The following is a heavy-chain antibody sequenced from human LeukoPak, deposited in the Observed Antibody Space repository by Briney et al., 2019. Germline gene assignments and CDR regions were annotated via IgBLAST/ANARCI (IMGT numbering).Heavy chain of an antibody. CDR1: GGSFSGYY. V-gene: IGHV4-34*01. CDR3: ARGGVGATRASHY. Sequence: SGTLSLTCAVYGGSFSGYYWSWIRQPPGKGLEWIGEINHSGSTNYNPSLKSRVTISVDTSKNQFSLKLSSVTAADTAVYYCARGGVGATRASHYWGQGTLVTVSS. CDR2: INHSGST. D-gene: IGHD1-26*01. J-gene: IGHJ4*02.